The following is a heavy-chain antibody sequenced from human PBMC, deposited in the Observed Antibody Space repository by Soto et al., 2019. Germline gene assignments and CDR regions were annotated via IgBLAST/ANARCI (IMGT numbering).Heavy chain of an antibody. Sequence: PRGSLRLSCAASGFTFSSYAMSWVSQAPGKGLEWVSVISGNGSSKYYADSVKGRFTISRDNSKNTLYLQMNSLRAEDTAVYYCTRQTYRSGRYYYYYGMDVWGQGTTVTVSS. CDR1: GFTFSSYA. V-gene: IGHV3-23*01. D-gene: IGHD6-19*01. J-gene: IGHJ6*02. CDR3: TRQTYRSGRYYYYYGMDV. CDR2: ISGNGSSK.